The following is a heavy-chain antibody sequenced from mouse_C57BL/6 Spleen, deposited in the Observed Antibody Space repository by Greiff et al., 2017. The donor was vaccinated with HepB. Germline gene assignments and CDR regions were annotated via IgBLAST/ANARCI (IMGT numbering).Heavy chain of an antibody. J-gene: IGHJ1*03. CDR3: ARGIWAPYWYFDV. CDR2: IDPSDSYT. D-gene: IGHD4-1*01. Sequence: QVQLKQPGAELVMPGASVKLSCKASGYTFTSYWMHWVKQRPGQGLEWIGEIDPSDSYTNYNQKFKGKSTLTVDKSSSTAYMQLSSLTSEDSAVYYCARGIWAPYWYFDVWGTGTTVTVSS. V-gene: IGHV1-69*01. CDR1: GYTFTSYW.